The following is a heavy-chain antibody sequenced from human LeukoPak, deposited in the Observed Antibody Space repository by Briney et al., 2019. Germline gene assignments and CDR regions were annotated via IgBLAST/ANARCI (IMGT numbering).Heavy chain of an antibody. V-gene: IGHV3-53*01. J-gene: IGHJ6*02. CDR3: ARDQGFWSGYGMDV. D-gene: IGHD3-3*01. Sequence: PGGSLRLSCAASGFTFNSYGMSWVRQAPGKGLEWVSVIYSGERMFYADSVKGRFIISRDNSKNTVYLQMNSLRVEDTAVYYCARDQGFWSGYGMDVWGQGTTVIVSS. CDR2: IYSGERM. CDR1: GFTFNSYG.